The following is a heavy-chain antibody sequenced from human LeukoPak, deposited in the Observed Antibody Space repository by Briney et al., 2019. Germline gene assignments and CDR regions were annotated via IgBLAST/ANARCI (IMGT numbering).Heavy chain of an antibody. Sequence: PGGSLRLSCAASGFTFSNYWMHWVRQAPGKGLEWVSVIYSGGGTYYADSVKGRFTISRDNSENTLYLQMNNLRAEDTAVYYCARVQFGSGSYFDYWGQGTLVTVSS. D-gene: IGHD3-10*01. CDR3: ARVQFGSGSYFDY. CDR1: GFTFSNYW. CDR2: IYSGGGT. J-gene: IGHJ4*02. V-gene: IGHV3-53*01.